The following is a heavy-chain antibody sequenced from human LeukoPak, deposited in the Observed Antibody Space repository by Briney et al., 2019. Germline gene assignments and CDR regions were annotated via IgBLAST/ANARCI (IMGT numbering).Heavy chain of an antibody. CDR2: INHSGST. D-gene: IGHD2-15*01. J-gene: IGHJ4*02. Sequence: SGTLSLTCAVYGGSFSGYYWSWIRQPPGKGREWIGEINHSGSTNYNPSLKSRVTISVDTSRNQFSLKLSSVTAAETAVYYCARPNCSGGSCYSYFDYWGQGTLVTVSS. CDR3: ARPNCSGGSCYSYFDY. V-gene: IGHV4-34*01. CDR1: GGSFSGYY.